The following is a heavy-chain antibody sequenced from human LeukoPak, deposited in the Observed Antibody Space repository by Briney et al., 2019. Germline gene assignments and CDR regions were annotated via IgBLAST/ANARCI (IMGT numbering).Heavy chain of an antibody. CDR2: ISYDGSNK. Sequence: GGSLRLSCAASGFTFSSYAMHWVRQAPGKGLEWVAVISYDGSNKYYADSVKGRFTISRDNSKNTLYLQMNSLRAEDTAVYYCARDHYCSGGSCYSLISYYYCGMDVWGQGTTVTVSS. CDR3: ARDHYCSGGSCYSLISYYYCGMDV. V-gene: IGHV3-30-3*01. D-gene: IGHD2-15*01. J-gene: IGHJ6*02. CDR1: GFTFSSYA.